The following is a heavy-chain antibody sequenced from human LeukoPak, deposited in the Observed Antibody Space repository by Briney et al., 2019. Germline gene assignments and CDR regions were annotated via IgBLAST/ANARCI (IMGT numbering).Heavy chain of an antibody. V-gene: IGHV1-69*05. CDR2: IIPIFGTA. CDR1: GGTFSSYA. CDR3: ARESPPPMTTVTNYFDY. D-gene: IGHD4-17*01. J-gene: IGHJ4*02. Sequence: SVKVSCKASGGTFSSYAISWVRQAPGQGLEWMGRIIPIFGTANYAQKFQGRVTITTDESTSTAYMELSRLRSEDTAVYYCARESPPPMTTVTNYFDYWGQGTLVTVSS.